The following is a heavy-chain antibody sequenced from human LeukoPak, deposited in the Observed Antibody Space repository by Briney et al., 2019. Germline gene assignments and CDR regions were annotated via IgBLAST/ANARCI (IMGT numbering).Heavy chain of an antibody. Sequence: GRSLRLSCAASGFTFSSYGMHWVRQAPGKGLEWVAVISYDGSNKYYADSVKGRFTISRDNAKNSLYLQMNSLRAEDTALYYCAKEGYCSSTSCYGREFDYWGQGTLVTVSS. V-gene: IGHV3-30*18. D-gene: IGHD2-2*01. CDR1: GFTFSSYG. J-gene: IGHJ4*02. CDR2: ISYDGSNK. CDR3: AKEGYCSSTSCYGREFDY.